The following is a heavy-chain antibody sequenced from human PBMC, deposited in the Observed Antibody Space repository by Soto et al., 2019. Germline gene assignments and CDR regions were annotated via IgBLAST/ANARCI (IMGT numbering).Heavy chain of an antibody. J-gene: IGHJ4*02. V-gene: IGHV1-46*03. CDR2: INPSGDTT. CDR3: ATLGTWFGGPWRGQYCDF. D-gene: IGHD3-10*01. CDR1: GYSVTSYY. Sequence: QVQLVQSGAEVRKPGASGKVSCKASGYSVTSYYIHWVRQAPGQGLEWMGIINPSGDTTTYAQRFQGRATLTRYASTTTIYMGLSSLRSEGTSVYFCATLGTWFGGPWRGQYCDFWGQGTLVTVSS.